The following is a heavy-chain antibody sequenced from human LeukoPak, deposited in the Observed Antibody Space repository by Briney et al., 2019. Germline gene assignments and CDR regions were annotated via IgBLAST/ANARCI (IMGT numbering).Heavy chain of an antibody. J-gene: IGHJ3*02. D-gene: IGHD6-13*01. CDR1: GGSISSYY. V-gene: IGHV4-59*01. Sequence: SETLSLTCTVSGGSISSYYWSWIRQPPGKGLEWIGYIYYSGSTNYNPSLKSRVTISVATPKNQFSLKLSSVTAADTAVYYCARAIAAAGLHAFDIWGQGTMVTVSS. CDR3: ARAIAAAGLHAFDI. CDR2: IYYSGST.